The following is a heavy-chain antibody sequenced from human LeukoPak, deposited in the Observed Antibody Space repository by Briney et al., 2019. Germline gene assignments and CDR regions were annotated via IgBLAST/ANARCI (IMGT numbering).Heavy chain of an antibody. CDR2: ISWNNDYI. V-gene: IGHV3-9*01. Sequence: GRSLRLSCAASGFTLDDYAMHWVRQAPGKGLEWVSGISWNNDYIAYADSVKGRFTISRDNAKNSLYLQMDSLRAEDTALYYCAKGTDAGLAQPVDYWGQGTLVTVSS. CDR3: AKGTDAGLAQPVDY. D-gene: IGHD5-24*01. J-gene: IGHJ4*02. CDR1: GFTLDDYA.